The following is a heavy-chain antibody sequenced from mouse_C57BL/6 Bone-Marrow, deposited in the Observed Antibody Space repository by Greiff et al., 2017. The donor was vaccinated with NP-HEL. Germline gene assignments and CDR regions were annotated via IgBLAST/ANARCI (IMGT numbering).Heavy chain of an antibody. CDR3: TRSPIYYYGSSLDY. V-gene: IGHV1-5*01. J-gene: IGHJ2*01. CDR2: IYPGNSDT. CDR1: GYTFTSYW. Sequence: EVQLQQSGTVLARPGASVKMSCKTSGYTFTSYWMHWVKQRPGQGLEWIGAIYPGNSDTSYNQKFKGKATLTAVTSASTAYMELSSLTNEDSAVYYCTRSPIYYYGSSLDYWGQGTTLTVSS. D-gene: IGHD1-1*01.